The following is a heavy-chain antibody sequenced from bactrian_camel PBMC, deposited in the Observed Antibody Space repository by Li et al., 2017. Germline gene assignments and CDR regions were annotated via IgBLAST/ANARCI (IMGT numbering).Heavy chain of an antibody. Sequence: DVQLVESGGGSVQSGDTLTLSCAASGLTFTSYPVSWVRQAPGKGLEWVSHINSRGAYYADSVKGRFTISRNNAKNTVYLQMDSLKPEDTAIYYCAADPFASYSGSWLKVAGYNSWGQGTQVTVS. CDR2: INSRGA. CDR3: AADPFASYSGSWLKVAGYNS. V-gene: IGHV3S40*01. CDR1: GLTFTSYP. J-gene: IGHJ6*01. D-gene: IGHD3*01.